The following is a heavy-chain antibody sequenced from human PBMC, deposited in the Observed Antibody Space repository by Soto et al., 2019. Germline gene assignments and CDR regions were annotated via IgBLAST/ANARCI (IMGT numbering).Heavy chain of an antibody. CDR3: ASTYYYDSSGYYPHSDWYFDL. V-gene: IGHV5-51*01. D-gene: IGHD3-22*01. CDR1: GYSFTSYW. J-gene: IGHJ2*01. CDR2: IYPGDSDT. Sequence: GESLKISCKGSGYSFTSYWIGWVRQMPGKGLEWMGIIYPGDSDTRYSPSFQGQVTISADKSISTAYLQWSSLKASDTAMYYCASTYYYDSSGYYPHSDWYFDLWGRGNPVTVSS.